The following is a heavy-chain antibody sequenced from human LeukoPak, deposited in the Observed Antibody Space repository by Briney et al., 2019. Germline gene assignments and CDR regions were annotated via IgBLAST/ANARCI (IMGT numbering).Heavy chain of an antibody. CDR2: INTKTGNP. J-gene: IGHJ6*02. CDR1: GYMFTYYA. V-gene: IGHV7-4-1*02. D-gene: IGHD2-2*01. Sequence: ASVKVSCKASGYMFTYYALAWIRQAPGQGLEWMGWINTKTGNPTYAQGFTGRFVFSLDTSVTTAYLQISSLKAEDTAAYYCARGSADQPYYYYNGLDVWGQGTTVTGSS. CDR3: ARGSADQPYYYYNGLDV.